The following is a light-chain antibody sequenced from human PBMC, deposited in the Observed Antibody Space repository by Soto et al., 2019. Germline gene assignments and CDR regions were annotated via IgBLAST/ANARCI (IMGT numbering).Light chain of an antibody. J-gene: IGLJ2*01. Sequence: QSLLPQPPPPSGPPGQPVTSSSPGTRRDVGGYNYVSWYQQHPGKAPKLMIYEVSKRPSGVPDRFSGSKSGNTASLTVSGLQAEDEADYYCSSYAGSNILLFGGGTKVTVL. V-gene: IGLV2-8*01. CDR3: SSYAGSNILL. CDR1: RRDVGGYNY. CDR2: EVS.